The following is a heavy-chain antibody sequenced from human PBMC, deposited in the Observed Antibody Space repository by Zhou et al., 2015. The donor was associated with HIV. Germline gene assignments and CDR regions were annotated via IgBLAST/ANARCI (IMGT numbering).Heavy chain of an antibody. CDR3: ATDSSPPWIQLWLDNSGY. J-gene: IGHJ4*02. CDR1: GFTFSSYA. V-gene: IGHV3-23*01. D-gene: IGHD5-18*01. CDR2: ISGSGGST. Sequence: EVQLLESGGGLVQPGGSLRLSCAASGFTFSSYALSWVRQAPGKGLEWVSAISGSGGSTYYTDSVKGRFTISRDNSKNTLYLQMNSLRSEDTAVYYCATDSSPPWIQLWLDNSGYWGQGTLVTVSS.